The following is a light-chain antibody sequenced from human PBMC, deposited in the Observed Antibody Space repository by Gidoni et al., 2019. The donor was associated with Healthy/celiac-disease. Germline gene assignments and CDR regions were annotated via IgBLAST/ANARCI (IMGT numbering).Light chain of an antibody. Sequence: DIQMTQSPSTRSASVGDRVTITCRASQSISSWLAWYQQKPGKAPKPLIYKASSLESGVPSRFSGSGSGTEFTLTISSLQPDDFATYYCQQYNSYSPLTFGGGTKVEIK. CDR1: QSISSW. V-gene: IGKV1-5*03. CDR3: QQYNSYSPLT. CDR2: KAS. J-gene: IGKJ4*01.